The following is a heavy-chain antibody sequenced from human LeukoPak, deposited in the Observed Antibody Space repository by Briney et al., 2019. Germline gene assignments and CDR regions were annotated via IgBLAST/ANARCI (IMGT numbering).Heavy chain of an antibody. J-gene: IGHJ4*02. CDR2: INHSGST. Sequence: PSETLSLTCAVYGESITAYYWTWIRQPPGKGLEWIGEINHSGSTNYNPSLKSRVTISVDTSKNQFSLKLSSVTAADTAVYYCARLMAAAGMRGGWGQGTLVTVSS. CDR1: GESITAYY. D-gene: IGHD6-13*01. V-gene: IGHV4-34*01. CDR3: ARLMAAAGMRGG.